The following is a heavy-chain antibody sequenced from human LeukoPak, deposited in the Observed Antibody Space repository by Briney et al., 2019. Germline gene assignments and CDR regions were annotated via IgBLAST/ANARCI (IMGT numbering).Heavy chain of an antibody. CDR2: ISAYNGNT. CDR1: GYTFTSYG. CDR3: ARDVYDSSGYYPNYYYYYMDV. V-gene: IGHV1-18*01. D-gene: IGHD3-22*01. J-gene: IGHJ6*03. Sequence: ASVTVSFKASGYTFTSYGISWVRQAPGQGLEWMGWISAYNGNTNYAQKLQGRVTMTTDTSTSTAYMELRSLRSDDTAVYYCARDVYDSSGYYPNYYYYYMDVWGKGTTVTVSS.